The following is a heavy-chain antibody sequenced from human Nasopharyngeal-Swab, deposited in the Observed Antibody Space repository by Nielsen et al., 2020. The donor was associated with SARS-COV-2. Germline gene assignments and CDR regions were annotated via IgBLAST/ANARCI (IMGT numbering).Heavy chain of an antibody. Sequence: SQTLSLTGAISGDSVSRNNAAWNWIRQSPSRGLEWLGRTYYRSQWYSDYAVSVKSRITINPDTAKNQFSLQLNSVTPEDTAVYYCVRDRGALNVWGQGTTVTVSS. CDR1: GDSVSRNNAA. V-gene: IGHV6-1*01. D-gene: IGHD3-10*01. J-gene: IGHJ6*02. CDR3: VRDRGALNV. CDR2: TYYRSQWYS.